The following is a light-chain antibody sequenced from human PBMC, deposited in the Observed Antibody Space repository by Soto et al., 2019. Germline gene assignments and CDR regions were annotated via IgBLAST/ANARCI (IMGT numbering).Light chain of an antibody. CDR2: DAS. CDR3: QQRSNWPLT. V-gene: IGKV3-11*01. J-gene: IGKJ4*01. Sequence: EIVLTQSPATLSLSPGERATLSCGASQSVSSYLAWYQQKPGQAPRLLIYDASNRATGILARFSGSGSGTDFTLTISSLEPEDFAVYYCQQRSNWPLTFGGATTVEIK. CDR1: QSVSSY.